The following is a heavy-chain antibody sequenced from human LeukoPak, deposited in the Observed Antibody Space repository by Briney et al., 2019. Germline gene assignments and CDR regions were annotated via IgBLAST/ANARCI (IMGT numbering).Heavy chain of an antibody. CDR1: GYTFSTFG. J-gene: IGHJ4*02. CDR2: VGANNANT. Sequence: ASVKVSCTASGYTFSTFGITWGRQAPRHGLGWMGWVGANNANTNYAQKLQGRVTLTTDTSTTTAYMELRSLRSDDTAVYYCARSVKYYYDTSGYYFDSWGQGTLVTVSS. V-gene: IGHV1-18*01. CDR3: ARSVKYYYDTSGYYFDS. D-gene: IGHD3-22*01.